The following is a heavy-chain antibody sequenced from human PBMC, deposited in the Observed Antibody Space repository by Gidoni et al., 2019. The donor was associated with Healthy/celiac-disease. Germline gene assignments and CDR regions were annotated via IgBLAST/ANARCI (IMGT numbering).Heavy chain of an antibody. Sequence: EVQLVESGGGLVKPGGSLRLSCAASGFTFSSYSMNWVRQAPGKGLEWVSSISSSSSYIDYADSVKGRLTISRDNAKNSLYLQMNSLRAEDTAVYYCARGEGGSGWPDYYYYGMDVWGQGTTVTVSS. V-gene: IGHV3-21*01. CDR2: ISSSSSYI. J-gene: IGHJ6*02. D-gene: IGHD6-19*01. CDR3: ARGEGGSGWPDYYYYGMDV. CDR1: GFTFSSYS.